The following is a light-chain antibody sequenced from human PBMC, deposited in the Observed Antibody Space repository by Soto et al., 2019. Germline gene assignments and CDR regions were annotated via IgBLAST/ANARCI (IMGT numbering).Light chain of an antibody. Sequence: QSALTQPASVSGSPGQSITISCTGTSSDVGGYNYVSWYQQHPGKAPKLMIYEVSNRPSGVSNRFSGSKSGNTASLTISGLQADDEADYYCNSYTSSTTQVFGGGTKVTVL. J-gene: IGLJ3*02. CDR1: SSDVGGYNY. CDR2: EVS. CDR3: NSYTSSTTQV. V-gene: IGLV2-14*01.